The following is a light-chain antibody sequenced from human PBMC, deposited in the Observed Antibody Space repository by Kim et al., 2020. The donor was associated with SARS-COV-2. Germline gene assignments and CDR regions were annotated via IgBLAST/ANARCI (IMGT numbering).Light chain of an antibody. Sequence: QSVLTQPPSASGTPGQRVTISCSGSSSNIGRNTVHWYQQFPGTAPKLLIYSNNQRPSGVPDRFSGSKSGTSASLAISGLQSEDEADYYCAAWDDSLNGVVFGGGTQLTVL. J-gene: IGLJ2*01. V-gene: IGLV1-44*01. CDR1: SSNIGRNT. CDR2: SNN. CDR3: AAWDDSLNGVV.